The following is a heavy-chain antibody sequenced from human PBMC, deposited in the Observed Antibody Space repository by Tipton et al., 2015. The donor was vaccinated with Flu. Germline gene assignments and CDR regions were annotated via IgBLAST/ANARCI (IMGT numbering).Heavy chain of an antibody. Sequence: TLSLTCSVSGVSIRGGTYYWSWVRQSAGKGLEYIGRIFATGSTDYNPSLKSRVTISVDSSRNRFSLKVKSVTAADTATYYCARRDYSNYVSQPKNWFDHWGQGILVTVSS. CDR3: ARRDYSNYVSQPKNWFDH. V-gene: IGHV4-61*02. CDR2: IFATGST. CDR1: GVSIRGGTYY. D-gene: IGHD4-11*01. J-gene: IGHJ5*02.